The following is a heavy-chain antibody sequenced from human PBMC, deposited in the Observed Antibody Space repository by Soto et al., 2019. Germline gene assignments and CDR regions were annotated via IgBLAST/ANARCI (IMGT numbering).Heavy chain of an antibody. V-gene: IGHV3-7*01. CDR3: VGALTYEVPYYYYGMDV. CDR1: GFMFSTYL. CDR2: IKQGGNEK. Sequence: GGSLRLSCEASGFMFSTYLMSWVRRAPGKGLEWVANIKQGGNEKFYVDSVKGRFTISRDNAKKSLFLQMNSLRPEDTAVYYCVGALTYEVPYYYYGMDVWGQGTTVTVSS. D-gene: IGHD3-16*01. J-gene: IGHJ6*02.